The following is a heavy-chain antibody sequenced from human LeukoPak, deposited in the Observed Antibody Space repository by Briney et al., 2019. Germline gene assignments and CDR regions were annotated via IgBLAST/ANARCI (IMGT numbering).Heavy chain of an antibody. CDR3: ARANFLYCSSSTCLFDY. V-gene: IGHV1-2*02. Sequence: ASVKVSCKASGYTFIDYYMHWVRQAPGQGFEWMGWINPNDGDTNYAQKFQGRVTMIRDTSISTAHMEVSRLRSDDTAVYYCARANFLYCSSSTCLFDYWGQGTLVTVSS. J-gene: IGHJ4*02. D-gene: IGHD2-2*01. CDR1: GYTFIDYY. CDR2: INPNDGDT.